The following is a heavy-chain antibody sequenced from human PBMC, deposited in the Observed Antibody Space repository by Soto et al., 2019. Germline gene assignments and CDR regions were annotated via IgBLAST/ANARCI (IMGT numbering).Heavy chain of an antibody. D-gene: IGHD5-18*01. J-gene: IGHJ4*01. CDR3: VRDLPQGYTGNL. CDR1: SAVGTSGENY. Sequence: SETLSLISSASSAVGTSGENYCIWVRQPPGNGLEWLGYIYDSGVTAYTPALKSRVTLSLHRPNNQVSLKLRSVTTADTAVYFCVRDLPQGYTGNLWGRGXLVTVSS. CDR2: IYDSGVT. V-gene: IGHV4-30-4*08.